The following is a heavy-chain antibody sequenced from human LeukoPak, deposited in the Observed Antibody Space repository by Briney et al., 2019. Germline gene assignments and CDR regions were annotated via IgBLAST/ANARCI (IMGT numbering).Heavy chain of an antibody. CDR2: MSPKSGDA. D-gene: IGHD2-2*01. Sequence: ASVKVSCKASGYTFTNFDINWVRQAPGQGHEWMGWMSPKSGDAGYAQKFQGRLTLTRDTSISTAYMELSSLRSEDTAFYYCARAPMGTAALYWGQGTLVTVSS. J-gene: IGHJ4*02. CDR1: GYTFTNFD. V-gene: IGHV1-8*01. CDR3: ARAPMGTAALY.